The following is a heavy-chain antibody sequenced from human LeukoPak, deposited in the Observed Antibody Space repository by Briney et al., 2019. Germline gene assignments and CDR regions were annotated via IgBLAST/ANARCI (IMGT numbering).Heavy chain of an antibody. D-gene: IGHD6-13*01. J-gene: IGHJ4*02. CDR2: IYYSGST. V-gene: IGHV4-39*01. Sequence: SETLSLTCTVSGGSISSSSYYWGWIRQPPGKGLEWIGCIYYSGSTYYHPSLKSRVTISVDTSKNQFSLKLSSVTAADTAVYYCASIAAAGTGGFYYWGQGTLVTVSS. CDR1: GGSISSSSYY. CDR3: ASIAAAGTGGFYY.